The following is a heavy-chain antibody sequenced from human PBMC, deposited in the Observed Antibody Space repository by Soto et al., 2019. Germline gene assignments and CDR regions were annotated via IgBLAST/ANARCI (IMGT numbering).Heavy chain of an antibody. CDR3: ARGGGSDSFDY. J-gene: IGHJ4*02. V-gene: IGHV4-30-2*01. Sequence: SETLSLTCTVSGASITFGGYSWIWIRQTPGKGLEWIGYINHLETTFYNPSFESRLTLSIDRAKNQFSLKLHSMSAADRAVYFCARGGGSDSFDYWGQGILVTVSS. D-gene: IGHD1-26*01. CDR2: INHLETT. CDR1: GASITFGGYS.